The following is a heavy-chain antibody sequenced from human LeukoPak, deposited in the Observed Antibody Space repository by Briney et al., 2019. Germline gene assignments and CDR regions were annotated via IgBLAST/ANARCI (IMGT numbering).Heavy chain of an antibody. CDR1: GFTFSSYS. V-gene: IGHV3-48*04. CDR3: TRGDYDDHLGDFDI. J-gene: IGHJ3*02. D-gene: IGHD4-17*01. Sequence: PGGSLRLSCAASGFTFSSYSMNWVRQAPGKGLEWISYIGATVTTIYYAASVKGRVTISRDNAKNSLYLQMNSLRAEDTAVYYCTRGDYDDHLGDFDIWGQGTLVAVSS. CDR2: IGATVTTI.